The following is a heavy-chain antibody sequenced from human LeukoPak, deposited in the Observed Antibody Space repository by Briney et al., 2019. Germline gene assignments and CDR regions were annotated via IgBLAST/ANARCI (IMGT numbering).Heavy chain of an antibody. CDR2: IIPILGIA. Sequence: GASVKVSCKASGGTFSSYAISWVRQAPGQGLEWMGRIIPILGIANYAQKFQGRVTITADKSTSTAYMELSSLRSEDTAVYYCARGLWFREKSIYYYYMDVWGKGTTVTVSS. CDR1: GGTFSSYA. CDR3: ARGLWFREKSIYYYYMDV. V-gene: IGHV1-69*04. J-gene: IGHJ6*03. D-gene: IGHD3-10*01.